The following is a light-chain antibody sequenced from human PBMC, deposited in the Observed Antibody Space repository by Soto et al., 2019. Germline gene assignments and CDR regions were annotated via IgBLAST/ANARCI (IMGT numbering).Light chain of an antibody. CDR2: AAS. CDR1: QSINSY. J-gene: IGKJ5*01. CDR3: QQRYSTTIT. V-gene: IGKV1-39*01. Sequence: DIQLTQSPSFLSASVGDRVNITCRASQSINSYLNWYQQEPGKAPKFLIYAASNLQSGVPSRFSGSGSGTDFNLTISSLQPEEFATYYCQQRYSTTITFGQGTRLEIK.